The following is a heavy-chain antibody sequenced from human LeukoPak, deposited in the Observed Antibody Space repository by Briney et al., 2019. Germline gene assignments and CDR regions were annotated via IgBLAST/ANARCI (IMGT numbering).Heavy chain of an antibody. CDR2: ISTYNDNT. Sequence: GASVKVSCKASGYTFTSYGISWVRQAPGQGLEWMGWISTYNDNTNYAQKFQGKVSMTTDTTTSTAYMELRSLRSDDTAVYYCARGRLEVAIDYWGQGTLVTVSS. J-gene: IGHJ4*02. V-gene: IGHV1-18*01. CDR3: ARGRLEVAIDY. D-gene: IGHD2-15*01. CDR1: GYTFTSYG.